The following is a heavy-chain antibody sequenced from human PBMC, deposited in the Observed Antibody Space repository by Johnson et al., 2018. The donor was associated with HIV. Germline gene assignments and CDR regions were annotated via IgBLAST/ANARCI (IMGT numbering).Heavy chain of an antibody. D-gene: IGHD6-13*01. CDR1: GFTFGDYA. J-gene: IGHJ3*02. Sequence: VQLVESGGGLVQPGRSLRLSCTASGFTFGDYAMSWFRQAPGKGLEWVGFIRSKAFGATTAYAASVKGRFTISRDDSKSIAYLQMNRLKTEDTAVYYCTTAAAAPYAFDIWGQGTMVTVSS. V-gene: IGHV3-49*03. CDR3: TTAAAAPYAFDI. CDR2: IRSKAFGATT.